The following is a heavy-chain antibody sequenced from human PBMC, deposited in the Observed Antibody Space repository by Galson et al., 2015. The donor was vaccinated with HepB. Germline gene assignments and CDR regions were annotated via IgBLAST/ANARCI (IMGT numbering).Heavy chain of an antibody. D-gene: IGHD1-26*01. CDR2: LPYDGNIQ. Sequence: SLRLSCAPSGFTLSTYDMHWVRQAPGKGLEWVAVLPYDGNIQYYADSVKGRFTISRDTSRNTLYLQMNSLRADETAVYYCARAGAGRYYLTAAYWGQGTLVTVSS. CDR3: ARAGAGRYYLTAAY. J-gene: IGHJ4*02. CDR1: GFTLSTYD. V-gene: IGHV3-30-3*01.